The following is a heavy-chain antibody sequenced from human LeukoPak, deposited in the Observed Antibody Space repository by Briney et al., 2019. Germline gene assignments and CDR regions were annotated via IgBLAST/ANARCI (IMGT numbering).Heavy chain of an antibody. Sequence: PGGSLRLSCAASGFTFSSHAMSWVRQAPGKGLEWVSGISISGGSTYSADSVKSRFTISRDNSKNTLYLQMNSLRAEDTAVYYCAKGHYYYYYMDVWGKGTTVTVSS. CDR3: AKGHYYYYYMDV. CDR2: ISISGGST. J-gene: IGHJ6*03. CDR1: GFTFSSHA. V-gene: IGHV3-23*01.